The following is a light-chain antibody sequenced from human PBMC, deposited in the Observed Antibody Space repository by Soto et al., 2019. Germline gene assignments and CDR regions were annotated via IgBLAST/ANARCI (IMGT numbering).Light chain of an antibody. Sequence: DIPMTQSPSTLSASIGDIVTITCRASQSINSWLAWYQQKPGKAPKLLIYDASNLASGVPSRFSGSGSGTEFTLVISSLQPGDFATYYCQQYDSYSYTFGQGTKLEI. V-gene: IGKV1-5*01. CDR3: QQYDSYSYT. CDR1: QSINSW. J-gene: IGKJ2*01. CDR2: DAS.